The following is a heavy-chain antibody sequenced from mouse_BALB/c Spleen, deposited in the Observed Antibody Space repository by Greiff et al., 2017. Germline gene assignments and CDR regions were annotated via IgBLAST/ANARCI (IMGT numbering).Heavy chain of an antibody. D-gene: IGHD1-2*01. CDR3: ARGAATLGY. CDR1: GYTFSSYW. V-gene: IGHV1-9*01. Sequence: QVQLQQSGAELMKPGASVKISCKATGYTFSSYWIEWVKQRPGHGLEWIGEILPGSGSTNYNEKFKGKATLTADTSSNTAYMQLSSLTSEDSAVYYCARGAATLGYWGQGTTLTVSS. J-gene: IGHJ2*01. CDR2: ILPGSGST.